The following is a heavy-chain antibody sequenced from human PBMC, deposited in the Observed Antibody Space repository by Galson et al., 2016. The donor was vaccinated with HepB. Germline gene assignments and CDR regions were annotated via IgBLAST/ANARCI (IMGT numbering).Heavy chain of an antibody. Sequence: SLRLSCAASGFTFSTFAMHWVRQAPGKGLEWVAAISSDGRNTYYADSMKGRFTSSRDNSKDTLYLQINSLRAEDTAVYYCAKEWGTSGSSYQSYFDYWGQGTLVTVSS. CDR2: ISSDGRNT. V-gene: IGHV3-30*18. CDR3: AKEWGTSGSSYQSYFDY. J-gene: IGHJ4*02. D-gene: IGHD3-10*01. CDR1: GFTFSTFA.